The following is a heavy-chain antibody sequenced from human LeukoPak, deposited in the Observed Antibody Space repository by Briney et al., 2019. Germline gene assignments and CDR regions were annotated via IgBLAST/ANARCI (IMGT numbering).Heavy chain of an antibody. Sequence: GGSLRLSCAASGFTFSSYGMHWVRQAPGKGLEWVAVISYDGSNKYYADSVKGRFTISRDNSKNTLYLQMNSLRAEDTAVYYCARVKAAMVHYMDVWGKGTTVTVSS. D-gene: IGHD5-18*01. CDR1: GFTFSSYG. J-gene: IGHJ6*03. V-gene: IGHV3-30*03. CDR3: ARVKAAMVHYMDV. CDR2: ISYDGSNK.